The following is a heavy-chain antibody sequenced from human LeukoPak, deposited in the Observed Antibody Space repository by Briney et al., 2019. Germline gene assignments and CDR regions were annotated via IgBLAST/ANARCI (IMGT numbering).Heavy chain of an antibody. CDR3: ARDLELTYYDSSGHDY. Sequence: GGSLRLSCAASGFTFSAYWMHWVRQAPGKGLVWVSRINGDGSITSYAESVKGRFIISRDNAKNTVYLQMNSLRAEDTAVYYCARDLELTYYDSSGHDYWGQGTLVTVSP. CDR2: INGDGSIT. D-gene: IGHD3-22*01. V-gene: IGHV3-74*01. J-gene: IGHJ4*02. CDR1: GFTFSAYW.